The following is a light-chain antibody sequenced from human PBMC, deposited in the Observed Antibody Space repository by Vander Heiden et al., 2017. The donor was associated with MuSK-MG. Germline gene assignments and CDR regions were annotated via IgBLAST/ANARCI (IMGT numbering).Light chain of an antibody. CDR3: RESLHPGFT. CDR1: QSLLHSNGYNY. J-gene: IGKJ3*01. Sequence: DIVMTQSPLSLPVTPGEPASISCRSSQSLLHSNGYNYLDWYLQKPWQSPQLLIYMGSNRASGVPDRLSRSASSTDFTLQMRSVEAEDVRVYYSRESLHPGFTFGHGTRV. CDR2: MGS. V-gene: IGKV2-28*01.